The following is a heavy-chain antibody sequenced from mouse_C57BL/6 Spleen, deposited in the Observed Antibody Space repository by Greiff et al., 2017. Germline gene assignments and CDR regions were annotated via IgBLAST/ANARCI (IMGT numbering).Heavy chain of an antibody. CDR2: IHPNSGST. CDR3: ARDSSCPYYAIDY. D-gene: IGHD3-2*02. CDR1: GYTFTSYW. Sequence: QVHVKQPGAELVKPGASVKLSCKASGYTFTSYWMHWVKQRPGQGLEWIGMIHPNSGSTNYNEKFKSKATLTVDKSSSTAYMQLSSLTSEDSAVYYCARDSSCPYYAIDYWGQGTSVTFSS. V-gene: IGHV1-64*01. J-gene: IGHJ4*01.